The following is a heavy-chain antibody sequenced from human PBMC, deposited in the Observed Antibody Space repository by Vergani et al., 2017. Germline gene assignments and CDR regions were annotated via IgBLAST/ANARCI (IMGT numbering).Heavy chain of an antibody. CDR1: GDPINHGSYY. V-gene: IGHV4-61*02. J-gene: IGHJ5*02. D-gene: IGHD5-24*01. CDR3: ARDQRWGHSLYR. CDR2: ISISGNT. Sequence: QVQLQESGPGLVKPSQTLSLTCSVSGDPINHGSYYWSWIRQPAGKGLEWIGRISISGNTDYNSSLKRRISMSVETSKNQFSLKVNSLTGADTAVYYCARDQRWGHSLYRLGQGTLVTVSS.